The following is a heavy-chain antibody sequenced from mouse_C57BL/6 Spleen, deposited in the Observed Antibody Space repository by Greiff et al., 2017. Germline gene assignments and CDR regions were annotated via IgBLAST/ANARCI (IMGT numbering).Heavy chain of an antibody. CDR3: ATPYYGSSSWFAY. CDR2: INPNYGTT. J-gene: IGHJ3*01. D-gene: IGHD1-1*01. CDR1: GYSFTDYN. Sequence: EVKLMESGPELVKPGASVKISCKASGYSFTDYNMNWVKQSNGKSLEWIGVINPNYGTTSYNQKFKGKATLTVDQSSSTAYMQLNSLTSEDSAVYYCATPYYGSSSWFAYWGQGTLVTVSA. V-gene: IGHV1-39*01.